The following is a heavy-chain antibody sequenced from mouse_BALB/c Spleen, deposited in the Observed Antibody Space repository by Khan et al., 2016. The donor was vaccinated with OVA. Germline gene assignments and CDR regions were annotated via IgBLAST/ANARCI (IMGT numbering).Heavy chain of an antibody. CDR1: GYTFTSYW. D-gene: IGHD1-1*01. CDR2: IAPGSGST. Sequence: DLVMPGAAVTLSCKATGYTFTSYWINWIKQRPGQGLEWIGRIAPGSGSTSYHDMFKGKATLTVDASSSSAYIQLSSLSSEDSAVYFCAKSKYYGSGLYAMDYWGQGTSVTVSS. CDR3: AKSKYYGSGLYAMDY. V-gene: IGHV1S41*01. J-gene: IGHJ4*01.